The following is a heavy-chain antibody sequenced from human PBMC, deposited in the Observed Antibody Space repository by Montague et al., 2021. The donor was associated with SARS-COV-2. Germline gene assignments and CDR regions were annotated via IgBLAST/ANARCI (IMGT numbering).Heavy chain of an antibody. J-gene: IGHJ6*02. Sequence: SETLSLTCAVYGGSFSGYYWSWIRQPPGKGLEWIGEINHSGSTNYNPSLKSRVTISVDTSKNQFSLNLSSVTAADTAVYYCARVRYYGSGTAVGMDVWGRGTTVTVSS. V-gene: IGHV4-34*01. CDR3: ARVRYYGSGTAVGMDV. D-gene: IGHD3-10*01. CDR1: GGSFSGYY. CDR2: INHSGST.